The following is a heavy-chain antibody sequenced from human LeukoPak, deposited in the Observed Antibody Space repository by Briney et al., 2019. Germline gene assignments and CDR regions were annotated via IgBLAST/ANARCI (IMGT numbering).Heavy chain of an antibody. V-gene: IGHV3-74*01. J-gene: IGHJ4*02. D-gene: IGHD5-18*01. CDR1: GFTFSSYW. Sequence: GGSLRLSCAASGFTFSSYWMHWVRQAPGKGLVWVSRINSDGSSATYADSVKGRFTISRDNAKNTLYLQMNSLRGEDTAVYYCTRDRATAMFDCWAQGTLVTVSS. CDR2: INSDGSSA. CDR3: TRDRATAMFDC.